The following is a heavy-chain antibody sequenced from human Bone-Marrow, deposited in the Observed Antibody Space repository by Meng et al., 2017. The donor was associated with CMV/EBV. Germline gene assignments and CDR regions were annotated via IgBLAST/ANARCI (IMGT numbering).Heavy chain of an antibody. CDR2: IIPILGIA. CDR1: GGTFSTYA. D-gene: IGHD3-9*01. J-gene: IGHJ6*02. Sequence: SVNVSCKASGGTFSTYAISWVRQAPGQGLEWMGGIIPILGIANYAQKFQGRVTITADKSTSTAYMELSSLRSEDTAVYYCATGLRYFDWLLYDDYYYGMDVWGQGTTVTVSS. V-gene: IGHV1-69*10. CDR3: ATGLRYFDWLLYDDYYYGMDV.